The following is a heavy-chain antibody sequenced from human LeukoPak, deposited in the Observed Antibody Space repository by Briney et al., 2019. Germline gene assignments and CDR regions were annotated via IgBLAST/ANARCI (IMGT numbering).Heavy chain of an antibody. CDR1: GESFSGYY. J-gene: IGHJ4*02. D-gene: IGHD2/OR15-2a*01. Sequence: SETLSLTCAVYGESFSGYYWSWIRQSPGKGLEWIGEINRRGDTNYNPSLESRVSISVDTSKNRFFLNLTSVTAADTAVYYCARVLFPTNFDYWGQGTLVTVSS. V-gene: IGHV4-34*01. CDR3: ARVLFPTNFDY. CDR2: INRRGDT.